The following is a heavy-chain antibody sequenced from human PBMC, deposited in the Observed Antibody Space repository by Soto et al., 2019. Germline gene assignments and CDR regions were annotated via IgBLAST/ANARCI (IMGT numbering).Heavy chain of an antibody. CDR2: ISGSGGGA. CDR3: AKRIKNGADYVGNGMDV. D-gene: IGHD4-17*01. Sequence: PGGSLRLSCAGSGFSFSNYAVTWVRQAPGKGLEWVAAISGSGGGAYYADSVKGRFTVSRDNSKNTVRLQVNSLRAEDTAVYYCAKRIKNGADYVGNGMDVWGQGTTVTVSS. V-gene: IGHV3-23*01. J-gene: IGHJ6*02. CDR1: GFSFSNYA.